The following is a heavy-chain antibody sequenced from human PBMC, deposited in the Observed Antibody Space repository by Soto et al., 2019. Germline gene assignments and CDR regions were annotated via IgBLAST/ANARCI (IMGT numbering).Heavy chain of an antibody. V-gene: IGHV4-31*03. CDR3: ARDAYNPDSSSRGGYYYYDMDV. CDR1: GGSISSGANY. D-gene: IGHD6-6*01. J-gene: IGHJ6*02. CDR2: IYYTGTT. Sequence: SETLSLTCTVSGGSISSGANYWSWVRQHPGRGLEWIGYIYYTGTTYYSPSLKSRLTISLDTSKNQFSLKLTSVTAADTAVYYCARDAYNPDSSSRGGYYYYDMDVWGQGTTVTVSS.